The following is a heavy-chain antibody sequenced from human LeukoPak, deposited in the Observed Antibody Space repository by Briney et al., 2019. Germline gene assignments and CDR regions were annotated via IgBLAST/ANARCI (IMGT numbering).Heavy chain of an antibody. CDR2: IYYSGST. V-gene: IGHV4-31*03. J-gene: IGHJ4*02. CDR1: GGSISSGGYY. Sequence: SETLSLTCTVSGGSISSGGYYWSGIRQHPGKGLEWIGYIYYSGSTYYNPSLKSRLTISVYTSKNQFSLKLSSVTAADTAVYYCARGPSAVTTSGVDYWGQGTLVTVSS. CDR3: ARGPSAVTTSGVDY. D-gene: IGHD4-17*01.